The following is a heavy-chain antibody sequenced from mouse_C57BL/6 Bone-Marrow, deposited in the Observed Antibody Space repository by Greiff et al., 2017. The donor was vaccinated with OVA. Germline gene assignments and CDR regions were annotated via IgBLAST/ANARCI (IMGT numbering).Heavy chain of an antibody. CDR2: INYDGSST. CDR1: GFTFSDYY. Sequence: DVKLVESEGGLVQPGRSMKLSCTASGFTFSDYYMAWVRQVPEKGLEWVANINYDGSSTYYLDSLKSRFIISRDNAKNILYLQMSSLKSEDTATYYCARDKGNYDFDYWGQGTTLTVSS. V-gene: IGHV5-16*01. CDR3: ARDKGNYDFDY. J-gene: IGHJ2*01. D-gene: IGHD2-1*01.